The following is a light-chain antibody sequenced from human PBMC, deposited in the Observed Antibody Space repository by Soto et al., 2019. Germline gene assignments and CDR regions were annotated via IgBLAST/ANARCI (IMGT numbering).Light chain of an antibody. CDR1: SGSVSSNYH. CDR2: DTN. J-gene: IGLJ3*02. Sequence: QTVVTQEPSFSVSPGGTVTLTCGLSSGSVSSNYHPSWYQQTPGQPPRTLIYDTNIRSSGVPDRFSGSILGNKAALTITGAQADDDSDYYCVLSLGSGIWMFGGGTKLTVL. V-gene: IGLV8-61*01. CDR3: VLSLGSGIWM.